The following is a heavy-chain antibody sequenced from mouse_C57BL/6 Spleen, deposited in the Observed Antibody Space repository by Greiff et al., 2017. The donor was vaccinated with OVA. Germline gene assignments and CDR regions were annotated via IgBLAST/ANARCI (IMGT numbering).Heavy chain of an antibody. CDR3: ARGGDLNYGSSAGWFAY. D-gene: IGHD1-1*01. CDR1: GFTFSSYA. J-gene: IGHJ3*01. Sequence: EVKLVESGGGLVKPGGSLKLSCAASGFTFSSYAMSWVRQTPEKRLEWVATISAGGSYTYYPDNVKGRFTISRDNAKNNLYLQMSHLKSEDTAMYYCARGGDLNYGSSAGWFAYWGQGTLVTVSA. CDR2: ISAGGSYT. V-gene: IGHV5-4*03.